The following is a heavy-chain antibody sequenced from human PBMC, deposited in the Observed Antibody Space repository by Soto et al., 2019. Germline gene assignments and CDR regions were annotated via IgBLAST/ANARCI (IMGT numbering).Heavy chain of an antibody. Sequence: QVQVVQSGAEVKKPGASVKVSYKASGYTFTSYGFSWVRQAPGQGLEWMGWISAYNGNTNYAQKLQGRVTMTTDTSTSTAYMELRSLRSDDTAVYFCARAAMGYCRGGSCPLGMDVWGQGTTVTVSS. J-gene: IGHJ6*02. D-gene: IGHD2-15*01. CDR2: ISAYNGNT. CDR3: ARAAMGYCRGGSCPLGMDV. CDR1: GYTFTSYG. V-gene: IGHV1-18*01.